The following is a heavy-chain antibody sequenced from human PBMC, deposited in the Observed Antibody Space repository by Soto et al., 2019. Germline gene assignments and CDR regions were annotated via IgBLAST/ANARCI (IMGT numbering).Heavy chain of an antibody. CDR2: IYYSGSS. CDR1: GGSISNYY. J-gene: IGHJ4*02. CDR3: ARHGGYDYFDY. D-gene: IGHD5-12*01. Sequence: PSETLSLTCTVSGGSISNYYWSWIRQPPGKGLEWIGYIYYSGSSIFNPSLKSRVTMSVDTSKNQFSLKMTSVTAADMAVYYCARHGGYDYFDYWGQGTPVTVSS. V-gene: IGHV4-59*08.